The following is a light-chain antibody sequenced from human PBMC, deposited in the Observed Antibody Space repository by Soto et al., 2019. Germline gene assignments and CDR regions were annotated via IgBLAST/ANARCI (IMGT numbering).Light chain of an antibody. J-gene: IGLJ2*01. CDR3: ASWDDSLNAPV. V-gene: IGLV1-44*01. Sequence: QSVLAQPHSASGTPGQRVSISCSGSTSNIGRNDVNWYQQLPGTAPKLLIYGHNQRPSGGPERFSGSKSGTSASLAISGLQSEDEADYYCASWDDSLNAPVFGGGTKVTVL. CDR2: GHN. CDR1: TSNIGRND.